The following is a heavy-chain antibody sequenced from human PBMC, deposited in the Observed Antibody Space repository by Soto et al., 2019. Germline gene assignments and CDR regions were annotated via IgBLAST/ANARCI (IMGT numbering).Heavy chain of an antibody. D-gene: IGHD5-18*01. J-gene: IGHJ4*02. Sequence: SDTLSLTCAVSGGSISSVNYYWAWIRQPPGKGLEWIGSISYGGSTYYNPSLKSRVTISVDRSTNRFSLKLSSVTAADTAVYYCARLDTSTVRTFDYWGQGALVTVSS. CDR2: ISYGGST. CDR1: GGSISSVNYY. CDR3: ARLDTSTVRTFDY. V-gene: IGHV4-39*01.